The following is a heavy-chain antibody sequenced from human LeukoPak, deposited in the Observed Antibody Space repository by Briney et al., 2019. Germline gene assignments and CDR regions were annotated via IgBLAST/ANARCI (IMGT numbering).Heavy chain of an antibody. J-gene: IGHJ4*02. CDR1: GGSISRYY. V-gene: IGHV4-59*01. CDR2: IYYSGST. D-gene: IGHD3-10*01. CDR3: ARVRVLMVRGVISLPYYFDY. Sequence: SETLSLTRTVSGGSISRYYWSWIRQPPGKGLEWMGYIYYSGSTNYNPSLKSRVTISVDTCKNQFSLKLSSVTAADTAVYYCARVRVLMVRGVISLPYYFDYWGQGTLVTVSS.